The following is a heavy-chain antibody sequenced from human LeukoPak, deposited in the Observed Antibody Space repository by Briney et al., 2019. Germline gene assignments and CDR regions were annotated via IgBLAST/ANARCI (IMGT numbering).Heavy chain of an antibody. D-gene: IGHD2-15*01. Sequence: GSLRLSCAASGFTVSSNCMGWVRQAPGEGLEWVSLICYSGNIYYTDSVKGRFTISRDDSKNTVFLQMNSLRGEDTAVYYCARRYCTGGTCYFFDYWGQGTLVTVSS. CDR2: ICYSGNI. CDR3: ARRYCTGGTCYFFDY. CDR1: GFTVSSNC. V-gene: IGHV3-53*01. J-gene: IGHJ4*02.